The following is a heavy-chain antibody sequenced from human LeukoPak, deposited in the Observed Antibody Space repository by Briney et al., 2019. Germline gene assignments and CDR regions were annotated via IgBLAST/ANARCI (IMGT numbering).Heavy chain of an antibody. CDR3: AWGDSSGYPFDP. J-gene: IGHJ5*02. Sequence: SGTLSLTCTVSGGSISSGNYYWSWIRQPAGKGLEWIGRIYTSGGTSGSTYYNPSLKSRVPISVDTSKNQFSLTLSSVTAADTAVYYCAWGDSSGYPFDPWGQGTLVTASS. CDR2: IYTSGGTSGST. D-gene: IGHD3-22*01. V-gene: IGHV4-61*02. CDR1: GGSISSGNYY.